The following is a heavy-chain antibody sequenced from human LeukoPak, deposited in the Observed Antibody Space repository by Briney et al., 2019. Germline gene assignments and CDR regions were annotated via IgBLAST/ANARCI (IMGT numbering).Heavy chain of an antibody. V-gene: IGHV4-59*01. D-gene: IGHD1-26*01. CDR2: IYYSGST. CDR3: ALLMGGTNPPPYNYYMDV. CDR1: GGSISSYY. Sequence: SETLSLTCTVSGGSISSYYWSWIRQPPGKGLEWIGYIYYSGSTNYNPSLKSRVTISVDTSKNQFSLKLSSVTAADTAVYYCALLMGGTNPPPYNYYMDVWGQGTTVTVSS. J-gene: IGHJ6*03.